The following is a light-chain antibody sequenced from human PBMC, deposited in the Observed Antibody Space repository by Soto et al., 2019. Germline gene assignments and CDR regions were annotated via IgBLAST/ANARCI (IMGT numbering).Light chain of an antibody. Sequence: QLVLTQSPSASASLGASVKLTCTLSSGHSSYAIGWHQQQPEKGPRYLMKLNSDGSYSKGDGIPDRFSGSSSGAERYLTISSLQSEDEADYYCQTWGTGIRVFGGGTKLTVL. J-gene: IGLJ3*02. CDR1: SGHSSYA. CDR3: QTWGTGIRV. V-gene: IGLV4-69*01. CDR2: LNSDGSY.